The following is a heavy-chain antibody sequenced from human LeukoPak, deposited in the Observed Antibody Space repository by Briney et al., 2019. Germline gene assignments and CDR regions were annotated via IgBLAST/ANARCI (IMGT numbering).Heavy chain of an antibody. V-gene: IGHV4-59*02. Sequence: SETLSLTCTVSGGAVNSYYWSWIRQTPGKVLEWFGYISHSGNTDYAPSLNSRVTMSLDTSKNQFSLKLSSVTAADTALYFCARGFCADEICQVFTHWGQGTLVTVSS. CDR2: ISHSGNT. CDR1: GGAVNSYY. D-gene: IGHD2-21*01. J-gene: IGHJ4*02. CDR3: ARGFCADEICQVFTH.